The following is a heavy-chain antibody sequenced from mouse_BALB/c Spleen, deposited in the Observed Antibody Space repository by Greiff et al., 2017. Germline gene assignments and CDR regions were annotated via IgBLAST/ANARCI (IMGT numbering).Heavy chain of an antibody. CDR3: ARRGEGFDY. Sequence: DVMLVESGGGLVKPGGSLKLSCAASGFTFSDYYMYWVRQTPEKRLEWVATISDGGSYTYYPDSVKGRFTISRDNAKNNLYLQMSSLKSEDTAMYYCARRGEGFDYWGQGTTLTVSS. J-gene: IGHJ2*01. V-gene: IGHV5-4*02. CDR2: ISDGGSYT. CDR1: GFTFSDYY.